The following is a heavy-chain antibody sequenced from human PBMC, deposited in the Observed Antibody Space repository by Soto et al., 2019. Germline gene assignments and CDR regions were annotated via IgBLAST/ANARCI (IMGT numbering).Heavy chain of an antibody. D-gene: IGHD3-16*01. CDR2: IIPLFGTT. J-gene: IGHJ6*02. Sequence: QVQVVQSGAEEKRPGSSVNVSCKASGGYFNNRQTLNSSPISWVLQAPGQGLEWMGGIIPLFGTTNFAQMFQGKVTITADESTSATELELKYVRSDDTAGDYCGNSLGGEIYYYDYAMDVWGQGTTVTVS. V-gene: IGHV1-69*01. CDR3: GNSLGGEIYYYDYAMDV. CDR1: GGYFNNRQTLNSSP.